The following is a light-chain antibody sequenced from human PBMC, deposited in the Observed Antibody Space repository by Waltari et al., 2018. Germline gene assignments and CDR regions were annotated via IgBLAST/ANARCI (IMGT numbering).Light chain of an antibody. J-gene: IGKJ1*01. Sequence: DIVLTQSPGTLYLSQGERITLFCRASQSVGRALAWYQQKPGQATRLHIYGTSSRATDIPDRVSGSGSGTDFSLTIIRLEPEDFAVYYCQHYVRLPATFGQGTKVEIK. V-gene: IGKV3-20*01. CDR1: QSVGRA. CDR2: GTS. CDR3: QHYVRLPAT.